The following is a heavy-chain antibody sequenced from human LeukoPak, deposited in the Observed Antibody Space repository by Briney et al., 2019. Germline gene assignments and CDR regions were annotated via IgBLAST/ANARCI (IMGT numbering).Heavy chain of an antibody. CDR1: GYTFTSYY. J-gene: IGHJ4*02. CDR3: ARGTDYYDTSGYYPDY. V-gene: IGHV1-2*02. Sequence: GASVKVSCKASGYTFTSYYIHWVRQTPGQGLEWMGWINPHNGDTNYEQMFQGRVTMTRDTSISTAYMELSRLRSDDTAVYYCARGTDYYDTSGYYPDYWGQGTLVTVSS. D-gene: IGHD3-22*01. CDR2: INPHNGDT.